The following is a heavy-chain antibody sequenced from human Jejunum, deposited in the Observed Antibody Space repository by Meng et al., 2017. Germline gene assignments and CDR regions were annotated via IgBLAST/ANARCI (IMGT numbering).Heavy chain of an antibody. J-gene: IGHJ4*02. CDR1: GFIFTTYA. CDR2: ISDSGGRI. CDR3: AKGGYSFGYNDY. Sequence: GESLKISCAASGFIFTTYAMSWIRQAPGRGLEWVAVISDSGGRIFYADSVKGRFTISRDNSKNTLSLHMNSLRVDDTAVYYCAKGGYSFGYNDYWGQGTLVNGAS. D-gene: IGHD5-18*01. V-gene: IGHV3-23*01.